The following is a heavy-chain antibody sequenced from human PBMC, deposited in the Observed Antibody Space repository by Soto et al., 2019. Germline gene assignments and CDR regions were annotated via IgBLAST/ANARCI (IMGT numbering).Heavy chain of an antibody. J-gene: IGHJ6*03. D-gene: IGHD2-2*01. Sequence: PGGSLRLSCAASGFTFSNYAMTWVRQAPGKGLEWVSGISGSGGTTFYAGFVKGRFPISRDNSKNTLYLQMNSLRAEDTAIYYCALRYCSRTTCPPLNSYFYMDVWGTGTTVTVSS. CDR1: GFTFSNYA. CDR3: ALRYCSRTTCPPLNSYFYMDV. CDR2: ISGSGGTT. V-gene: IGHV3-23*01.